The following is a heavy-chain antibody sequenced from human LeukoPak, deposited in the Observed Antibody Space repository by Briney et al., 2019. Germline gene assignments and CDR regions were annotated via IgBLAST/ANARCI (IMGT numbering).Heavy chain of an antibody. CDR2: IYYSGST. CDR1: GGSISSYY. V-gene: IGHV4-59*01. J-gene: IGHJ4*02. Sequence: SETLSLTCTVSGGSISSYYWSWIRQPPGKGLEWIGYIYYSGSTNYNPSLKSRVTISVDTSKNQFSLKLSSVTAADTAVYYCARGTKWLRHPYFDYWGQGTLVTVSS. CDR3: ARGTKWLRHPYFDY. D-gene: IGHD5-12*01.